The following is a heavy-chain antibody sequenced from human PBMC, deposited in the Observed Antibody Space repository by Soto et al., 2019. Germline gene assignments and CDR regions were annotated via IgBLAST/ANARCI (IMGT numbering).Heavy chain of an antibody. CDR2: IYYSGST. V-gene: IGHV4-61*01. Sequence: XETLSVRCTVSGGSVTSGRYDWSWIRQPPGKVLEWIGYIYYSGSTIYNPSLKSRLTISVDTSKNQFSLRLTSATAADTAVYYCERLDPRRFFDDWGQGSLVTVSS. CDR3: ERLDPRRFFDD. CDR1: GGSVTSGRYD. J-gene: IGHJ4*02.